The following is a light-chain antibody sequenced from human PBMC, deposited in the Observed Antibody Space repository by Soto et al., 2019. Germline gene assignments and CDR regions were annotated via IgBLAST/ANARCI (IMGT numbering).Light chain of an antibody. V-gene: IGKV1-27*01. CDR3: QKYDSAPQGWT. CDR1: QGISNY. J-gene: IGKJ1*01. Sequence: DIQMTQSPSSLSASVGDRVTITCRASQGISNYLAWYQQKPGKVPKLLIYAASTLQSGVPSRFSGSGSGTDVTLTISSLQPEDVATYYCQKYDSAPQGWTVGQGTKVEIK. CDR2: AAS.